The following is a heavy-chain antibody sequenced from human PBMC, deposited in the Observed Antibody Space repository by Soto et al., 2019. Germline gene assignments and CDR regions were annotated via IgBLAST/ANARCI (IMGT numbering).Heavy chain of an antibody. CDR3: ARDSSGYQPLDF. CDR2: MNQDGSAK. CDR1: GFSFSNYW. J-gene: IGHJ4*02. Sequence: EVQLVESGGDLVQPGGSLRLSCGASGFSFSNYWMSWVRQAPGKGLEWVANMNQDGSAKYYVDSVKGRFTISRDNSKNSMYLQMNSLKAEDTAVYYCARDSSGYQPLDFWGQGTLVTVSS. D-gene: IGHD6-19*01. V-gene: IGHV3-7*01.